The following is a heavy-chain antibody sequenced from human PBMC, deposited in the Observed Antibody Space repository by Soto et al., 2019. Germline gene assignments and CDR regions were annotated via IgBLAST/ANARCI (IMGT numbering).Heavy chain of an antibody. V-gene: IGHV3-11*01. J-gene: IGHJ4*02. CDR2: IDTSGNKI. CDR3: ASHYDFWSGYLSPVDY. CDR1: GFTFSDYY. D-gene: IGHD3-3*01. Sequence: VQLVESGGDLDKPGGSLRLSCAASGFTFSDYYMSWIRQAPGKGLEWISYIDTSGNKIYYADSVKGRFTITRDNAKNSLYLEKNRLKVEVRGVYYWASHYDFWSGYLSPVDYWGQGTLVTVSS.